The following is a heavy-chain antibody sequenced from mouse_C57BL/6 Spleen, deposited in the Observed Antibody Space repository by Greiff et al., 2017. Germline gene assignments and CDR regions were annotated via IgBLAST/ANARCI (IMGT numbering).Heavy chain of an antibody. CDR1: GFNIKDYY. V-gene: IGHV14-1*01. CDR3: TTSYYGSRAWFAY. CDR2: IDPEDGDT. J-gene: IGHJ3*01. D-gene: IGHD1-1*01. Sequence: EVKLVESGAELVRPGASVKLSCTASGFNIKDYYMHWVKQRPEQGLEWIGRIDPEDGDTEYAPKFQGKATMTADTSSNPAYLQLSSLTSEDTAVYYCTTSYYGSRAWFAYWGQGTLVTVSA.